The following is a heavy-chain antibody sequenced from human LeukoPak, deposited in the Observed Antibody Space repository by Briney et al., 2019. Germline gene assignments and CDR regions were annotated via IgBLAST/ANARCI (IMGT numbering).Heavy chain of an antibody. D-gene: IGHD3-10*01. CDR2: INPNSGGT. V-gene: IGHV1-2*02. CDR3: ARSRTPRITMVRGVISLKT. CDR1: GYTFTGYY. J-gene: IGHJ5*02. Sequence: ASVKVSCKASGYTFTGYYMHWVRQAPGQGLEWMGWINPNSGGTNYAQKLQGRVTMTTDTSTSTAYMELRSLRSDDTAVYYCARSRTPRITMVRGVISLKTWGQGTLVTVSS.